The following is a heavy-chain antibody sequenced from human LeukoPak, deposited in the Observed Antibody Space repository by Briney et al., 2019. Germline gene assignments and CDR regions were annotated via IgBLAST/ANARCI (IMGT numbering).Heavy chain of an antibody. V-gene: IGHV3-11*01. Sequence: PGRSLRLSCAVSGFTFSDYYMSWIRHAPGKGLECGSYISSSGSTIYYADSAKGGFTISRDNAKNSLYLQMNSLGAEDTVVYYCVRDQRDYWGQGTLVTVSS. D-gene: IGHD6-25*01. CDR1: GFTFSDYY. CDR2: ISSSGSTI. J-gene: IGHJ4*02. CDR3: VRDQRDY.